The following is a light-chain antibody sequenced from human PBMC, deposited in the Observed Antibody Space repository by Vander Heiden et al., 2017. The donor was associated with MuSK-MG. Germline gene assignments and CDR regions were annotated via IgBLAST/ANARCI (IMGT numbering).Light chain of an antibody. CDR1: QSISRY. J-gene: IGKJ1*01. V-gene: IGKV1-39*01. Sequence: DIQMSQSPSSLSASVGDRVTITCRASQSISRYLNWYQQKPGKAPKILISVASSLQSGVPSRFSGSGSGTDFTLTINSLQPEDFVTYYCLQSYMTPRTFGQGTKVEIK. CDR2: VAS. CDR3: LQSYMTPRT.